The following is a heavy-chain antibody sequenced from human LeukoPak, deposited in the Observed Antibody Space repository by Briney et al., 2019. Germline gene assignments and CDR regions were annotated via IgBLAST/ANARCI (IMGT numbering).Heavy chain of an antibody. CDR2: ISHSGIA. V-gene: IGHV4-38-2*02. J-gene: IGHJ4*02. CDR1: GCSIGSSYY. Sequence: SETLSLTCTVSGCSIGSSYYWVWIRLAPGQGLEWIASISHSGIAYYNPSLRSRVTISKDTSRNQFSLQLNSVTAADTALYYCARDRGFMTADYWGQGTLLTVSS. D-gene: IGHD3-10*01. CDR3: ARDRGFMTADY.